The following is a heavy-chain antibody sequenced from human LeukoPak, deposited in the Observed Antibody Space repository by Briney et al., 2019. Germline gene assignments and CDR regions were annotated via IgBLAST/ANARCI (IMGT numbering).Heavy chain of an antibody. CDR1: GFTFSNYW. CDR3: ARAGLTYYDFWSGYPYYMDV. CDR2: IKQDGSEK. J-gene: IGHJ6*03. D-gene: IGHD3-3*01. V-gene: IGHV3-7*01. Sequence: PGGSLRLSCAASGFTFSNYWMSWVRQAPGKGLEWVANIKQDGSEKYYVDSVKGRSTISRDNAKNSLYLQMNSLRAEDTAVYYCARAGLTYYDFWSGYPYYMDVWGKGTTVTVSS.